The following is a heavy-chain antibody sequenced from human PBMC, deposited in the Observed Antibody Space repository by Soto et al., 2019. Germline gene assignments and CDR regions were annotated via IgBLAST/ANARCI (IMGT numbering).Heavy chain of an antibody. V-gene: IGHV5-51*01. J-gene: IGHJ6*03. D-gene: IGHD3-10*01. Sequence: PGESLKISCKGSGYSFTSYWIGWVRQMPGKGLEWMGIIYPGDSDTRYSPSFQGQVTISADKSISTAYLQWSSLKASDTAMYYCARHGSGSYTDPLAYYMDVWGKGTTVTLSS. CDR2: IYPGDSDT. CDR1: GYSFTSYW. CDR3: ARHGSGSYTDPLAYYMDV.